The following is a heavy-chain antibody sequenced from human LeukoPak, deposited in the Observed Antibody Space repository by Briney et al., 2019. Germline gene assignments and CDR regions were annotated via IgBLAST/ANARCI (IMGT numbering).Heavy chain of an antibody. J-gene: IGHJ4*02. D-gene: IGHD6-19*01. Sequence: GGSLRLSCAASGFTFSNAWMSCVRQAPGKGLEWVGRIKSKTDGGTTDYAAPVKGRFTISRDDSKNTLYLQMNSLKTEDTAVYYCSRAYSTGWLGINDYWGQGALVTVSS. V-gene: IGHV3-15*01. CDR1: GFTFSNAW. CDR3: SRAYSTGWLGINDY. CDR2: IKSKTDGGTT.